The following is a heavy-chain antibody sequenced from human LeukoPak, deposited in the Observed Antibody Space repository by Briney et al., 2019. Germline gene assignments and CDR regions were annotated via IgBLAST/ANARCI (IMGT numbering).Heavy chain of an antibody. D-gene: IGHD5-18*01. Sequence: SQTLSLTCAISGDSVSSNSAAWNWIRQSPSSGLEWLGRTYYRSKWYNDYAVSVKSRITINPDTSKNQFSLQLNSVTPEDTAVYYCATGEVRYGYSAYGMDVWGQGTTVTVSS. CDR2: TYYRSKWYN. J-gene: IGHJ6*02. CDR3: ATGEVRYGYSAYGMDV. CDR1: GDSVSSNSAA. V-gene: IGHV6-1*01.